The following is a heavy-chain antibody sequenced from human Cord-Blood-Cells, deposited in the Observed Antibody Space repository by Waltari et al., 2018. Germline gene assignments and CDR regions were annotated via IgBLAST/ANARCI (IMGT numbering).Heavy chain of an antibody. J-gene: IGHJ3*02. CDR3: ARPLTIFGVVIIDAFDI. CDR2: ISSSSSYI. Sequence: EVQLVESGGGLVKPGGSLRLSCAASGFTFSSYSMNWVSQAPGKGLEWVSSISSSSSYIYYADSVKGRFTISRDNAKNSLYLQMNSLRAEDTAVYYCARPLTIFGVVIIDAFDIWGQGTMVTVSS. D-gene: IGHD3-3*01. CDR1: GFTFSSYS. V-gene: IGHV3-21*01.